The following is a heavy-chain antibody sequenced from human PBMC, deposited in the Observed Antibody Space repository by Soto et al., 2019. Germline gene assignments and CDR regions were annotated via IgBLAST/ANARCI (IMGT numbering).Heavy chain of an antibody. CDR2: IYPGDSNT. CDR1: GYSFTSYW. CDR3: ARHAYDFWSGHPNPRYYYGMDV. D-gene: IGHD3-3*01. J-gene: IGHJ6*02. Sequence: GESQKISCKGSGYSFTSYWSGWVRQIPGKGLEWMGIIYPGDSNTRYSPSLQGQVTISVDKSISTAYLQWSSLKATDTAMYYCARHAYDFWSGHPNPRYYYGMDVWGQGTTVTVS. V-gene: IGHV5-51*01.